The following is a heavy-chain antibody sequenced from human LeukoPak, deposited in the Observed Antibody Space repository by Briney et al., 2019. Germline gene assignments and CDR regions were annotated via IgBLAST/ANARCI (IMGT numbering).Heavy chain of an antibody. CDR2: ISRSGDST. CDR1: GFTFSSYA. V-gene: IGHV3-23*01. J-gene: IGHJ4*02. D-gene: IGHD3-22*01. CDR3: AKDVYDTSGYYGLMSDH. Sequence: PGGSLRLSCTASGFTFSSYAMSWVRQTSGKGLEWVASISRSGDSTNYADSVKGRFTISRDNSKNTLSLQMTSLRAEDTAIYYCAKDVYDTSGYYGLMSDHWGRGTLVTVSS.